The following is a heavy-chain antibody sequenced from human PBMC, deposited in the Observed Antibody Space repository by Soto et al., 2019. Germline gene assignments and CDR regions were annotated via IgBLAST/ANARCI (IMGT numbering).Heavy chain of an antibody. CDR2: ISGYNGNR. D-gene: IGHD3-22*01. V-gene: IGHV1-18*04. CDR1: GYTFTNYG. J-gene: IGHJ6*02. Sequence: QVQLVESGAEVKKPGASVKVSCKASGYTFTNYGISWVRQAPGQGLEWMGWISGYNGNRKYAQKFQGRVTMTTDTPTNTAYMELRSLSSEDTAVYYCARDREYYYDSSGNYYYHYGMDVWCQGTTVTVS. CDR3: ARDREYYYDSSGNYYYHYGMDV.